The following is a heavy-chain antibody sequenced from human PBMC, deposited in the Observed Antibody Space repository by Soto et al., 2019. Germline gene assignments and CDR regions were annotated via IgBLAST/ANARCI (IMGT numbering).Heavy chain of an antibody. CDR1: GYTFTSYD. CDR3: ARGGTLSYYDILTGLDY. J-gene: IGHJ4*02. D-gene: IGHD3-9*01. V-gene: IGHV1-8*01. CDR2: MNPNSGNT. Sequence: ASVKVSCKASGYTFTSYDINWVRQATGQGLEWMGWMNPNSGNTGYAQKFQGRVTMTRNTSISTAYMELSSLRSEDTAVYYCARGGTLSYYDILTGLDYWGQGTLVTVSS.